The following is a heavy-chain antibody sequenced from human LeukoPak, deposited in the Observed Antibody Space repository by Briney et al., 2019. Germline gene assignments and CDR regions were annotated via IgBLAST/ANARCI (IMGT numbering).Heavy chain of an antibody. Sequence: GGSLRLSCVASGFSFTGNWMSWVRQAPGKGPEWVASIKEDGSEKYYGDSVSGRFTISRDNAKNSLYLQMNSLRAEDTAVYYCAQEGNWGQGTLVAVSS. CDR3: AQEGN. CDR2: IKEDGSEK. V-gene: IGHV3-7*01. J-gene: IGHJ4*02. CDR1: GFSFTGNW.